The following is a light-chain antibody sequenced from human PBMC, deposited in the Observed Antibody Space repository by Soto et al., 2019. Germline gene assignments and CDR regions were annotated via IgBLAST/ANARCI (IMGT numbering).Light chain of an antibody. CDR3: QSYDSSNQGV. CDR2: EDT. CDR1: SGSIASNY. V-gene: IGLV6-57*03. J-gene: IGLJ3*02. Sequence: NFMLTQPNSVSESPGKTVSISCTRSSGSIASNYVQWYLQRPGSAPTTVIYEDTQRPSGVPDRVSGSIDSSSNSAALTTSGLKTEDEADYYCQSYDSSNQGVFGGGTKVTVL.